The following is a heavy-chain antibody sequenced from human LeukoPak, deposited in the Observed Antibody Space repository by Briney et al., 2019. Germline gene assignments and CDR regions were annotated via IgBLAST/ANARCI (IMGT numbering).Heavy chain of an antibody. J-gene: IGHJ4*02. Sequence: GSLRLSCAASGFTFSSYSMNWVRQAPGKGLEWVSYISSSSSTIYYADSVKGRFTISRDNAKNSLYLQKNSLRDEDTAVYYCTGCSGGSCYMDYWGQGTLVTVSS. V-gene: IGHV3-48*02. CDR2: ISSSSSTI. D-gene: IGHD2-15*01. CDR1: GFTFSSYS. CDR3: TGCSGGSCYMDY.